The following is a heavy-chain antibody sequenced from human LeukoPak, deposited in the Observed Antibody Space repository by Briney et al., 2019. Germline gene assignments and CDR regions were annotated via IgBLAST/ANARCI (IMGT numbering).Heavy chain of an antibody. CDR2: IYYSGST. J-gene: IGHJ4*02. V-gene: IGHV4-31*03. Sequence: SPSETLSLTCTVSGGSISSGGYYWSWIRQHPGKGLEWIGYIYYSGSTYYNPSLKSRVTISVDASKNQFSLKLSSVTAADTAVYYCARDDAILVDYWGQGTLVTVSS. D-gene: IGHD3-3*01. CDR1: GGSISSGGYY. CDR3: ARDDAILVDY.